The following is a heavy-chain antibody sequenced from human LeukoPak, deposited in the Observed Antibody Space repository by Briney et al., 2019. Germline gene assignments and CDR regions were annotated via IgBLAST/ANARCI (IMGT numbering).Heavy chain of an antibody. J-gene: IGHJ4*02. D-gene: IGHD4-17*01. CDR1: GFTFRTYN. CDR2: ITSGGTTI. Sequence: GGSLRLSCAASGFTFRTYNMNWVRQAPGKGLEWVSYITSGGTTIYYADSVKGRFTISRDDAKNSLYLQMNSLRAEDTAVYYCARDYSTVTTFFDYWGQGTLVTVSS. CDR3: ARDYSTVTTFFDY. V-gene: IGHV3-48*01.